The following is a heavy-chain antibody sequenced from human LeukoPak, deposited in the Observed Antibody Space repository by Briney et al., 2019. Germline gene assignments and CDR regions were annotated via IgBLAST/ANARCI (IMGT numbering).Heavy chain of an antibody. CDR2: ISWNSGSI. CDR1: GFTFDDYA. J-gene: IGHJ4*02. Sequence: PGRSLRLSCAASGFTFDDYAMHWVRQAPGKGLEWVSGISWNSGSIGYADSVKGRFTISRDNAKNSLYLQMNSLRAEDTALYYCAKGVWFGELTPFDYWGQGTLVTVSS. D-gene: IGHD3-10*01. V-gene: IGHV3-9*01. CDR3: AKGVWFGELTPFDY.